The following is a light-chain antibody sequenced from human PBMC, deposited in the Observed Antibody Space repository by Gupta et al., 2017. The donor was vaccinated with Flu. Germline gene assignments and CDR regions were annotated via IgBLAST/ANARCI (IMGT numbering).Light chain of an antibody. CDR2: AAS. CDR3: QKDNSAPFT. Sequence: PSSLSASVGDRVTITCRASQGISNYLAWYQQKPGKVPKLLIYAASTVQSGVPSRFSGSGSGTXFTLTIXSLQPEDVATYYCQKDNSAPFTFGXGTKVDIK. V-gene: IGKV1-27*01. CDR1: QGISNY. J-gene: IGKJ3*01.